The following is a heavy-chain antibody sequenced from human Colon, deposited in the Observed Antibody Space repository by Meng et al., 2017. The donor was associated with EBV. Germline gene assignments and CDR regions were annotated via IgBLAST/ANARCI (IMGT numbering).Heavy chain of an antibody. CDR3: VRSSGWVKTGFDP. CDR2: IGHSGFT. D-gene: IGHD6-19*01. V-gene: IGHV4-39*01. CDR1: GGSISTSGYY. J-gene: IGHJ5*02. Sequence: PQLREWGPGLVTPSEALALTCSVSGGSISTSGYYWGWIRQPPGKGLEWIGSIGHSGFTYYTPSLKSRVTVSIDTSRNQFSLWLTSVTAADTAVYYCVRSSGWVKTGFDPWGQGTLVTVS.